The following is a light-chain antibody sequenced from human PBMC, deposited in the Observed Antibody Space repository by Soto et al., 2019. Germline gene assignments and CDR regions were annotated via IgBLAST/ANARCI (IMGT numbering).Light chain of an antibody. J-gene: IGKJ3*01. V-gene: IGKV1-39*01. CDR2: TAS. CDR3: QQSYRNPRT. CDR1: QSVNTY. Sequence: DIQMTQSPSSLSASVGDRVTITCRASQSVNTYLNWYQQKPGTAPKLLIYTASTLQSGVPPRFSGSGSGTDFTLTISSLQLEDFATYYCQQSYRNPRTFGPGTKVEIK.